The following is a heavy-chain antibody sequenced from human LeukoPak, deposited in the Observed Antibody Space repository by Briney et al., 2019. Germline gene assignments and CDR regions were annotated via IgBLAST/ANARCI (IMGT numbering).Heavy chain of an antibody. CDR3: ATGIWSGYYYYYYMDV. V-gene: IGHV1-18*01. Sequence: ASVKVSCKASGYTFTSYGISWVRQAPGQGLEWMGWISAYNGNTNYAQKLQGRVTMTTDTSTSTAYMELRSLRSDDTAVYYCATGIWSGYYYYYYMDVWGEGTTVTVSS. D-gene: IGHD3-3*01. CDR2: ISAYNGNT. CDR1: GYTFTSYG. J-gene: IGHJ6*03.